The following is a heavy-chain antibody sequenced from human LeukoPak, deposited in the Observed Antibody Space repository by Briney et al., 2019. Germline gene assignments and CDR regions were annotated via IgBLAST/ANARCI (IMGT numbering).Heavy chain of an antibody. CDR3: AKGWGPYYYYYMDV. Sequence: PGGSLRLSCAASGFTFDDYAMHWVRQAPGKGLEWVSGISWNSGSIGYADSVKGRFTISRDNAKNSLYLQMNSLRAEDTALYYCAKGWGPYYYYYMDVWGKGITVTISS. V-gene: IGHV3-9*01. CDR2: ISWNSGSI. J-gene: IGHJ6*03. D-gene: IGHD3-16*01. CDR1: GFTFDDYA.